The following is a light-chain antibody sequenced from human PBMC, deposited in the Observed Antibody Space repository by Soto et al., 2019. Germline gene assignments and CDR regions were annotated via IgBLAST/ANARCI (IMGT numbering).Light chain of an antibody. Sequence: QYVLTQPPSESGAPGQRVTISCTGSSSNIGAGYDVHWYQQLPGTAPKLLMYGNSNRPSGVPDRFSGSKSGTSASLAITGLQAEDEADYYCQSYDSSLSGSEVFGTGTKLTVL. CDR2: GNS. J-gene: IGLJ1*01. CDR3: QSYDSSLSGSEV. CDR1: SSNIGAGYD. V-gene: IGLV1-40*01.